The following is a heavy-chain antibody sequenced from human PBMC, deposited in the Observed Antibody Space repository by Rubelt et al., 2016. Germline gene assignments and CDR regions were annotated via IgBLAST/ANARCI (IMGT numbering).Heavy chain of an antibody. J-gene: IGHJ4*02. Sequence: QVQLVESGGGVVQPGRSLRLSCAASGFTFSSYAMHWVRQAPGKGLEWVAVISYDGSNKYYADSVKGRVTISRDNSKNTLYLQMNSLRAEDTAVYYCARDLTSGYFDHWGQGTLVTVSS. D-gene: IGHD3-10*01. V-gene: IGHV3-30*04. CDR3: ARDLTSGYFDH. CDR1: GFTFSSYA. CDR2: ISYDGSNK.